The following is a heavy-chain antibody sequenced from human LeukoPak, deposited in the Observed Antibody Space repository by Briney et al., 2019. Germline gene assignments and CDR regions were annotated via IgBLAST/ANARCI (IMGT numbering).Heavy chain of an antibody. CDR3: ARDYCSSTSCPLLIAARLVDI. D-gene: IGHD2-2*01. V-gene: IGHV1-69*04. J-gene: IGHJ3*02. Sequence: SVKVSCKASGGTFSSYAISWVRQAPGQGLEWMGRIIPILGIANYAQKFQGRVTITADKSTSTAYMELSSLRSGDTAVYYCARDYCSSTSCPLLIAARLVDIWGQGTMVTVSS. CDR1: GGTFSSYA. CDR2: IIPILGIA.